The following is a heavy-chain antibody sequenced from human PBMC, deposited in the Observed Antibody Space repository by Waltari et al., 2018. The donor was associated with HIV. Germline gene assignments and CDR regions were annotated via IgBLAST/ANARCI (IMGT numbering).Heavy chain of an antibody. CDR2: IVVGSGNT. J-gene: IGHJ2*01. V-gene: IGHV1-58*01. CDR1: GFTFTSSA. CDR3: AAIGAVAGGWYFDL. Sequence: QMQLVQSGPEVKKPGTSVKVSCKASGFTFTSSAVQWVRQARGQRLEWIGWIVVGSGNTNYAQKCQERVTITRDMSTSTAYMELSSLRSEDTAVYYCAAIGAVAGGWYFDLWGRGTLVTVSS. D-gene: IGHD6-19*01.